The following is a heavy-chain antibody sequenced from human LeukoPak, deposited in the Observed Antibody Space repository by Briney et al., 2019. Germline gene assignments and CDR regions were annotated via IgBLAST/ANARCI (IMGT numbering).Heavy chain of an antibody. CDR2: IFHRGST. D-gene: IGHD5-18*01. J-gene: IGHJ6*03. CDR3: ARTTEGGYTYGYFYYYYMDV. CDR1: GVSISSYY. V-gene: IGHV4-59*01. Sequence: SETLSLTCNVSGVSISSYYWSWIRQPPGKGLEWIGYIFHRGSTNYNPSLKSRVTISVDTSKNHFSLKLSSVTAADTAVYYCARTTEGGYTYGYFYYYYMDVWGKGTTVTISS.